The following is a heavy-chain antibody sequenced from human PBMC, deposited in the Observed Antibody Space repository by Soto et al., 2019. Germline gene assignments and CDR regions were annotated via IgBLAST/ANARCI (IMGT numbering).Heavy chain of an antibody. CDR2: ISAYNGNT. J-gene: IGHJ4*02. Sequence: ASVKVSCKASGYTFTSYGISWVRQAPGQGLEWMGWISAYNGNTTYAQKLQGRVTMTTDTSTSTAYMELRSLRSDDTAVYYCARESYDILTGYYSFDYWGQGTLVTVSS. D-gene: IGHD3-9*01. CDR3: ARESYDILTGYYSFDY. V-gene: IGHV1-18*01. CDR1: GYTFTSYG.